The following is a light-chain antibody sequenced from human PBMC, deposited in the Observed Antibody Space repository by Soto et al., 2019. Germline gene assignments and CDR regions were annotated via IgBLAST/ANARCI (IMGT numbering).Light chain of an antibody. Sequence: EIVLTQSPGTLSLSPGERATLSCRASQSVNSSYLAWYQQKPGQAPRLLIYGASSRATCIPNGFSGSGSGTDFTVTISRLETEDFGVYYCQQYGSSPLTFGQGTKLAIK. V-gene: IGKV3-20*01. J-gene: IGKJ2*01. CDR2: GAS. CDR3: QQYGSSPLT. CDR1: QSVNSSY.